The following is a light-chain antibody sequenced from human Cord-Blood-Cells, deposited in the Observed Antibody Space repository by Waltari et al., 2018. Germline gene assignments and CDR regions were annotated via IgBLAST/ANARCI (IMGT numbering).Light chain of an antibody. CDR2: EVS. CDR3: SSYTGSSTLV. J-gene: IGLJ1*01. V-gene: IGLV2-14*01. Sequence: QSALTQPASVSGSPGQSITISCTGTSSDVGGYNYVSWYQQPPGKAPKLVIYEVSKRPCGVSDRCSGSKSDNTASLTISGLQAEDEADYDCSSYTGSSTLVFGTGTKVTVL. CDR1: SSDVGGYNY.